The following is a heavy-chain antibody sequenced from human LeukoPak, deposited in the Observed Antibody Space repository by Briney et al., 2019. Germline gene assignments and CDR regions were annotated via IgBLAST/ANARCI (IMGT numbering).Heavy chain of an antibody. CDR3: ARQSGPYDY. V-gene: IGHV5-51*01. Sequence: GESLKISCKGSGYSFTHYWIGWVREMPGKGLEWMGIIYPGDSDPRYSPSFQGQVTFSAAKPTSTAYLEWSSLKASYTAMYYCARQSGPYDYWGQGTLVTVSS. CDR2: IYPGDSDP. CDR1: GYSFTHYW. J-gene: IGHJ4*02.